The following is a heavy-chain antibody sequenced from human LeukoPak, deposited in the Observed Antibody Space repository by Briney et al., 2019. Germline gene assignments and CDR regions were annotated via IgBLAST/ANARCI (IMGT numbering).Heavy chain of an antibody. V-gene: IGHV3-49*04. CDR2: IRSKIYGGTT. D-gene: IGHD5-12*01. J-gene: IGHJ4*02. Sequence: GGSLRLSCAASGFTFSSHAVSWVRQAPGKGLEWVGFIRSKIYGGTTEYAASVKGRFTISRDDSKSIAYLQMTSLKSEDTAVYYCVRYSGDADYWGQGTLVTVSS. CDR3: VRYSGDADY. CDR1: GFTFSSHA.